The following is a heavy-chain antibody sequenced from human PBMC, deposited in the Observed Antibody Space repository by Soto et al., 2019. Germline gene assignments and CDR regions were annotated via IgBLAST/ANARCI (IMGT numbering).Heavy chain of an antibody. CDR3: ARGLAVRGSYGLDV. CDR2: IYHSGIT. Sequence: QLQLQESGSGLVKPSQTLSLTCAVSGASISSGGSSWSWIRQAPGTGLEWIGYIYHSGITNYNPSLKSRVTISVDKSQIQFSLSLSFVTAADTAVYYCARGLAVRGSYGLDVWGQGTTVTVSS. V-gene: IGHV4-30-2*01. J-gene: IGHJ6*02. CDR1: GASISSGGSS. D-gene: IGHD3-10*01.